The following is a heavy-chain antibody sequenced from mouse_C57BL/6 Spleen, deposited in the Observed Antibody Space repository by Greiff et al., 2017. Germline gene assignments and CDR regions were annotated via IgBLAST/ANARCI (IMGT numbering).Heavy chain of an antibody. V-gene: IGHV1-69*01. CDR1: GYTFTSYW. CDR2: IDPSDSYT. Sequence: VQLQQSGAELVMPGASVKLSCKASGYTFTSYWMHWVKQRPGQGLEWIGEIDPSDSYTNYNQKFKGKSTLTVDKSSSTAYMQLSSLTSEDSAVYYCARTYYYGSSYSDWYFDVWGTGTTVTVSS. J-gene: IGHJ1*03. CDR3: ARTYYYGSSYSDWYFDV. D-gene: IGHD1-1*01.